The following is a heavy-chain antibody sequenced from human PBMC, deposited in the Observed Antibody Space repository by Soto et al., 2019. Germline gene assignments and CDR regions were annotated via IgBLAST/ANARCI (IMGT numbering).Heavy chain of an antibody. V-gene: IGHV1-18*01. D-gene: IGHD3-3*01. CDR2: ISAYNGNT. Sequence: ASVKVSCKASGYTFTSYGISWVRQAPGRGLEWMGWISAYNGNTNYAQKLQGRVTMTTDTSTSTAYMELRSLRSDDTAVYYCARDAVMSGYFNPHYYGMDVWGQGTTVTVSS. CDR1: GYTFTSYG. CDR3: ARDAVMSGYFNPHYYGMDV. J-gene: IGHJ6*02.